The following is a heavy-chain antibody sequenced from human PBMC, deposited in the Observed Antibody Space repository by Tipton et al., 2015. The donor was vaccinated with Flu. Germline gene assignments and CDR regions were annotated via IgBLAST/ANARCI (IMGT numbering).Heavy chain of an antibody. D-gene: IGHD3-10*01. CDR2: ISSGGSTI. J-gene: IGHJ4*02. CDR3: ASGFGYFDY. V-gene: IGHV3-48*03. Sequence: GSLRLSCAASGVTLSTYGMNWVRQAPGKGLEWVSYISSGGSTIYYADSVRDRFTISRDNAKNSLYLEMNSLRVEDTAVYYCASGFGYFDYWGQGTLVTVSS. CDR1: GVTLSTYG.